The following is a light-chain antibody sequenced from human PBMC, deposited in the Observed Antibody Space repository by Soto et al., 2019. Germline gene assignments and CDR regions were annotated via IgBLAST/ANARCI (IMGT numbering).Light chain of an antibody. CDR3: QQYGSSP. V-gene: IGKV3-20*01. Sequence: EIVLTQSPGTLSLSPGERATLSCRASQSVSSSYLAWYQQKPGQAPRLLIYGASSRATGIPDRFRGSGSGTDFTLTISRLEPEYFAVYYCQQYGSSPFGGGTKVEIK. J-gene: IGKJ4*01. CDR2: GAS. CDR1: QSVSSSY.